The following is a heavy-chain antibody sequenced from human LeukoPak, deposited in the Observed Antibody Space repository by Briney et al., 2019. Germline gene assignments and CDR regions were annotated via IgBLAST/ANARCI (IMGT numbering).Heavy chain of an antibody. CDR2: INPNNGGT. D-gene: IGHD3-22*01. J-gene: IGHJ4*02. CDR1: GYTFTGYY. V-gene: IGHV1-2*02. CDR3: ARDFGDDSSGYYYSSDFDY. Sequence: ASVKVSCKASGYTFTGYYMHWVRQAPGQGLEWMGWINPNNGGTNYAQKFQGRVTMTRDTSISTAYMELSRLRSDDTAVYYCARDFGDDSSGYYYSSDFDYWGQGTLVTVSS.